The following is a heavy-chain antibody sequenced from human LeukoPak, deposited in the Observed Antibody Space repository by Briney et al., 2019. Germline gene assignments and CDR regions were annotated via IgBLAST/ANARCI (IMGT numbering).Heavy chain of an antibody. CDR2: ISSSSSYI. CDR3: ARDLQGAMAT. D-gene: IGHD1-26*01. CDR1: GFTFSSYS. V-gene: IGHV3-21*01. Sequence: PGGSLRLSCAASGFTFSSYSMNWVRQATGKGLEWVSSISSSSSYIYYADSVKGRFTISRDNAKTSLYLQMNSLRGEDTAVYYCARDLQGAMATWGQGTLVTVSS. J-gene: IGHJ5*02.